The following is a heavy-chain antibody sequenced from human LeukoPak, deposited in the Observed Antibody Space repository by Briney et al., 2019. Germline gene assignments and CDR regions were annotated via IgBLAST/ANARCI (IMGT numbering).Heavy chain of an antibody. J-gene: IGHJ5*02. V-gene: IGHV3-21*01. CDR2: ISSSSSYI. D-gene: IGHD3-3*01. CDR3: ARHHRNTIFGWFDP. CDR1: GFTFSSYS. Sequence: GGSLRLSCAASGFTFSSYSMNWVRQAPGKGLEWVSSISSSSSYIYYADSVKGRFTISRDNAKNSLYLQMNSLRAEDTAVYYCARHHRNTIFGWFDPWGQGTLVTVSS.